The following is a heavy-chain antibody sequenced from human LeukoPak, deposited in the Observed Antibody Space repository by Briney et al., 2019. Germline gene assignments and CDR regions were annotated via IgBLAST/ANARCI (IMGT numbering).Heavy chain of an antibody. CDR3: AYSYDTDAFDI. CDR1: GYTFTSYG. CDR2: ISAYNGNT. Sequence: ASVKVSCKASGYTFTSYGISWVRQAPGQGLEWMGWISAYNGNTNYAQKLQGRVTMTTDTSTSTAYRELRSLRSDDTAVYYCAYSYDTDAFDIWGQGTMVTVSS. D-gene: IGHD3-22*01. V-gene: IGHV1-18*01. J-gene: IGHJ3*02.